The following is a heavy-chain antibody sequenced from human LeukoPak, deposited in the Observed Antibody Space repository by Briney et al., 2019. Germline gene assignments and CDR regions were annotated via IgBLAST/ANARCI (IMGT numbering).Heavy chain of an antibody. D-gene: IGHD3-10*01. J-gene: IGHJ3*02. CDR1: GGTFISYA. V-gene: IGHV1-69*04. Sequence: SVTVSCKASGGTFISYAISWVRQAPGQGLEWMGRIIPILGIANYAQKFQGRVTITADKSTSTAYMELSSLRAEDTAVYYCARARDYGSGKANAFDIWGQGTMVTVSS. CDR2: IIPILGIA. CDR3: ARARDYGSGKANAFDI.